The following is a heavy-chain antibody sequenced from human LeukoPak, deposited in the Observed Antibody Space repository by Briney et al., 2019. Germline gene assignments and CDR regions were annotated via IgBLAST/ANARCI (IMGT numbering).Heavy chain of an antibody. CDR1: GFTLSNAW. J-gene: IGHJ4*02. V-gene: IGHV3-15*01. CDR3: TTKAPHCSGSSCMGY. D-gene: IGHD2-2*01. Sequence: MAGGSLRLSCAASGFTLSNAWMSWVRQAPGKGLEWVGRIKSKTDGGTTDYAAPVKGRFSISRDDSKNTLFLQMNSLKTEDTAVYYCTTKAPHCSGSSCMGYWGQGTLVTVSS. CDR2: IKSKTDGGTT.